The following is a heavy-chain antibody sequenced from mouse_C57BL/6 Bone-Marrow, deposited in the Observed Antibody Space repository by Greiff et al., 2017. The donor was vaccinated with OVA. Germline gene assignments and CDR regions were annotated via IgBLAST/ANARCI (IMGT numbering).Heavy chain of an antibody. D-gene: IGHD2-4*01. V-gene: IGHV1-31*01. CDR1: GYSFTGYY. CDR2: IYPYNGVS. Sequence: EVQLVESGPELVKPGASVKISCKASGYSFTGYYMHWVKQSHGNILDWIGYIYPYNGVSSYNQKFKGKATLTVDKSSSTAYMELRSLTSEDSAVYYCAAHYDYDAGALYAMDYWGQGTSVTVSS. CDR3: AAHYDYDAGALYAMDY. J-gene: IGHJ4*01.